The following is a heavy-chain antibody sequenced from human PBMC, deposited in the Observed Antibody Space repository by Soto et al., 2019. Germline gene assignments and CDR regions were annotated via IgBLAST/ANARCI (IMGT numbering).Heavy chain of an antibody. D-gene: IGHD6-6*01. CDR3: ARLIAARNRVYYYYGMDV. Sequence: PGEVLKISCKGSGYSFTSYWISWVRQMPGKGLEWMGRIDPSDSYTNYSPSFQGHVTISADKSISTAYLQWSSLKASDTAMYYCARLIAARNRVYYYYGMDVWGQGTTVAVSS. CDR2: IDPSDSYT. V-gene: IGHV5-10-1*01. CDR1: GYSFTSYW. J-gene: IGHJ6*02.